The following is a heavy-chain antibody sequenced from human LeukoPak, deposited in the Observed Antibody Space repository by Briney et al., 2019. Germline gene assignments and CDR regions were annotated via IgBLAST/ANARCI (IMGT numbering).Heavy chain of an antibody. CDR1: GFTFSNAW. Sequence: GGSLRLSCAASGFTFSNAWMTWVRQAPGKGLEWVGRIKSKTDGGTTDYAAPVKGRFTISRDDSKNTLYLQMNSPKTEDTAVYYCTREAVTANGYFDYWGQGTLVTVSS. CDR3: TREAVTANGYFDY. CDR2: IKSKTDGGTT. D-gene: IGHD2-21*02. J-gene: IGHJ4*02. V-gene: IGHV3-15*01.